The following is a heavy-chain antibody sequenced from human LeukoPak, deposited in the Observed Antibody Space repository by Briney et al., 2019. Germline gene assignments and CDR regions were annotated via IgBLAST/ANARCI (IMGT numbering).Heavy chain of an antibody. J-gene: IGHJ6*03. CDR1: GGSFSGYY. Sequence: SETLSLTCAVYGGSFSGYYWSWIRQPPGKGLEWIGEINHSGSTNYNPSLKSRVTISVDTSKNQFSLKLSSVTAGDTAVYYCARGAGVLMVYAIRYYMDVWGKGTTVTVSS. V-gene: IGHV4-34*01. CDR3: ARGAGVLMVYAIRYYMDV. CDR2: INHSGST. D-gene: IGHD2-8*01.